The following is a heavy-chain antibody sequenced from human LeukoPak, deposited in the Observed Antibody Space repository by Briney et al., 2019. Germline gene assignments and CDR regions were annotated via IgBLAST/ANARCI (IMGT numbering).Heavy chain of an antibody. J-gene: IGHJ6*02. CDR1: GVSISSSSYY. CDR2: IYYSGGT. V-gene: IGHV4-39*01. Sequence: PSETLSLTCTVSGVSISSSSYYWGWIRQPPGKGLEWIGSIYYSGGTNYNPSLKSRVTISVDTSKNQFSLKLSSVTAADTAVYYCARAIAARTRGGMDVWGQGTTVTVSS. D-gene: IGHD6-6*01. CDR3: ARAIAARTRGGMDV.